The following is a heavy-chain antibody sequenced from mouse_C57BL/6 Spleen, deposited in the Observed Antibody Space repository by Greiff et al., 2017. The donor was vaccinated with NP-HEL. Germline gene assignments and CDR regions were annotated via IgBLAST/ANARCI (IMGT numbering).Heavy chain of an antibody. J-gene: IGHJ2*01. CDR2: INPNNGGT. D-gene: IGHD1-1*01. CDR3: ARRPIYYYGSLYYFDY. CDR1: GYTFTDYN. V-gene: IGHV1-18*01. Sequence: EVQLQQSGPELVKPGASVKIPCKASGYTFTDYNMDWVKQSHGKSLEWIGDINPNNGGTIYNQKFKGKATLTVDKSSSTAYRELRSLTSEDTAVYYCARRPIYYYGSLYYFDYWGQGTTLTVSS.